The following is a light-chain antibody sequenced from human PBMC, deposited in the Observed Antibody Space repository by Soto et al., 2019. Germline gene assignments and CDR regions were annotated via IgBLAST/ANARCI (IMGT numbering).Light chain of an antibody. Sequence: IQLTQSPSSLSASVGDRVTITCRASQGISSYLAWYQQKPGKAPKLLIYAASTLQSGVPSRFSGSGSWTDFSLTISSLQPEDFATYYCQQLNSYPRFTFGPGTKVDIK. CDR1: QGISSY. CDR3: QQLNSYPRFT. V-gene: IGKV1-9*01. J-gene: IGKJ3*01. CDR2: AAS.